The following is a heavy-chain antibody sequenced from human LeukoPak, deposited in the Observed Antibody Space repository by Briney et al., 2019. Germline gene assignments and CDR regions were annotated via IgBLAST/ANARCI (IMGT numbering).Heavy chain of an antibody. CDR1: GFTFQNFA. CDR2: ISASGDHR. CDR3: AKGDSRALDHFDS. V-gene: IGHV3-23*01. Sequence: HPGGSLRLSCAASGFTFQNFAMSWVRQAPGKGLEWVSGISASGDHRYYADSVKGRFTISRDTSKNTLYLQMNSLRAEDTAVYYCAKGDSRALDHFDSWGQGTLVTVSS. D-gene: IGHD3-22*01. J-gene: IGHJ4*02.